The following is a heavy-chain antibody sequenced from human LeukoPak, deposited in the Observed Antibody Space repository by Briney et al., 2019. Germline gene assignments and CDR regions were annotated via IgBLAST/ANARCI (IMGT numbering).Heavy chain of an antibody. V-gene: IGHV3-11*04. CDR3: FVVVTTLDI. J-gene: IGHJ3*02. CDR1: GFTFSDFY. Sequence: GGSLRLSCAASGFTFSDFYMSWIRQAPGKGLEWVSYISSSGSTTYSADSVKGRVTISRDNAKNSVDLQLNRLRAEDTAVYYWFVVVTTLDIWGQGTMVTVSS. D-gene: IGHD2-21*02. CDR2: ISSSGSTT.